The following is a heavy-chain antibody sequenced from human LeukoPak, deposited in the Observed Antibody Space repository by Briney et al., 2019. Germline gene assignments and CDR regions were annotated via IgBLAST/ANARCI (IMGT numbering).Heavy chain of an antibody. CDR1: GFTFSSYA. CDR3: AKHRRSTLVTAYFDS. CDR2: IWYDGSNK. Sequence: GGSLRLSCAASGFTFSSYAMHWVRQAPGKGLEWVAVIWYDGSNKYYADSVKGRFTISRDNSKNTLYLQMNSLRAKDTAVYYCAKHRRSTLVTAYFDSWGQGTLVTVSS. D-gene: IGHD2-21*02. J-gene: IGHJ4*02. V-gene: IGHV3-33*06.